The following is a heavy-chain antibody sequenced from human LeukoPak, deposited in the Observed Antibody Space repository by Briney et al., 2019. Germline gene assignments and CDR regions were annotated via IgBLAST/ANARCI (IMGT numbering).Heavy chain of an antibody. D-gene: IGHD3-22*01. CDR3: GRQSDSSGYYYLGAFDL. CDR2: IYTSGNN. V-gene: IGHV4-4*07. J-gene: IGHJ3*01. Sequence: LSETLSLTRTVSGGFIRGYYWSWIRQPAGKGLEWIGRIYTSGNNNHHPSLKSRLTMSVDTSKNQCSLKLSSVTAADTAVYYCGRQSDSSGYYYLGAFDLWGQGTMVTVSS. CDR1: GGFIRGYY.